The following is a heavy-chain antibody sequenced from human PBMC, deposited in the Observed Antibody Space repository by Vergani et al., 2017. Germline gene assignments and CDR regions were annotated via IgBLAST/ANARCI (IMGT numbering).Heavy chain of an antibody. D-gene: IGHD6-13*01. CDR3: ARGPIAAAGKKAFDI. J-gene: IGHJ3*02. CDR2: IYYSGST. Sequence: QLQLQESGPGLVKPSETLSLTCTVSGGSISSSSYYWGWIRQPPGKGLEWIGSIYYSGSTNYNPSLKSRVTISVDTSKNQFSLKLSSVTAADTAVYYCARGPIAAAGKKAFDIWGQGTMVTVSS. V-gene: IGHV4-39*07. CDR1: GGSISSSSYY.